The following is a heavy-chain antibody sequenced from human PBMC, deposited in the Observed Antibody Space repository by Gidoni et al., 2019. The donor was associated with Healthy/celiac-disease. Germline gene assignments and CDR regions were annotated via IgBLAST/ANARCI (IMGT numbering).Heavy chain of an antibody. CDR1: GFTFSSYA. Sequence: QVQLVESGGGVVQPGRSLRLSCAASGFTFSSYAMHWVRQAPGKGLEWVAVISYDGSNKYYADSVKGRFTISRDNSKNTLYLQMNSLRAEDTAVYYCARDKTIFGVVNYYMDVWGKGTTVTVSS. V-gene: IGHV3-30-3*01. D-gene: IGHD3-3*01. J-gene: IGHJ6*03. CDR3: ARDKTIFGVVNYYMDV. CDR2: ISYDGSNK.